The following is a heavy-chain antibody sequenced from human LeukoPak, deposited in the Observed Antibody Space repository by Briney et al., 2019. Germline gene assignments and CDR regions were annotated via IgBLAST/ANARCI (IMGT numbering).Heavy chain of an antibody. CDR2: ISSSGSTI. CDR1: GFTFSSYE. J-gene: IGHJ6*04. CDR3: AELGITMIGGV. D-gene: IGHD3-10*02. V-gene: IGHV3-48*03. Sequence: PGGSLRLSCAASGFTFSSYEMNWVRQAPGTGLEWVSYISSSGSTIYYADSAKGLFTISRDNAKNSLYLQMNSLRAEDTAVYYCAELGITMIGGVWGKGTTVTISS.